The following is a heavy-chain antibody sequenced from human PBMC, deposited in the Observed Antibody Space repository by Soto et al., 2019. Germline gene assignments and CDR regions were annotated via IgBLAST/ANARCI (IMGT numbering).Heavy chain of an antibody. Sequence: GASVKVSCKASGGTFSSYAISWVRQAPGQGLEWMGGIIPISGTANYAQKFQGRVTITADESTSTAYMELSSLRSEDTAVYYCARCSAHASRDIVVVPAAIVPTRDYYYYGTDVWGQGTTVTVSS. CDR3: ARCSAHASRDIVVVPAAIVPTRDYYYYGTDV. D-gene: IGHD2-2*01. CDR1: GGTFSSYA. J-gene: IGHJ6*02. V-gene: IGHV1-69*13. CDR2: IIPISGTA.